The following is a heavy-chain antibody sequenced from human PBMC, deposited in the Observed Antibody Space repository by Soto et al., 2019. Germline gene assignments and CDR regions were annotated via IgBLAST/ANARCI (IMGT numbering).Heavy chain of an antibody. Sequence: GGSLRLSCAASGFTFSSYAMSWVRQAPGKGLEWVSDISGSGGSTYYSVSVTGRFTIPRDNSKNALYLQMNNCTADDTAVSYCAKVRSRASSSARFDYWGQGTLVTVSS. V-gene: IGHV3-23*01. D-gene: IGHD5-18*01. CDR3: AKVRSRASSSARFDY. J-gene: IGHJ4*02. CDR1: GFTFSSYA. CDR2: ISGSGGST.